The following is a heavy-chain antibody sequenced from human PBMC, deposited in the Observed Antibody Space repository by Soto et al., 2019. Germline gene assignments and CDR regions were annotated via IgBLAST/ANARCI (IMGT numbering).Heavy chain of an antibody. CDR1: GGSISSGAYS. V-gene: IGHV4-30-2*01. CDR3: ARANRPITMTYPNWFDP. J-gene: IGHJ5*02. CDR2: IYHSGST. D-gene: IGHD3-22*01. Sequence: SETLSLTCAVSGGSISSGAYSWSWIRQPPGKGLEWVGYIYHSGSTYYNPSLKSRVTISVDRSKNRFSLNLNSVTAADTAVYYCARANRPITMTYPNWFDPWGQGTLVTLAS.